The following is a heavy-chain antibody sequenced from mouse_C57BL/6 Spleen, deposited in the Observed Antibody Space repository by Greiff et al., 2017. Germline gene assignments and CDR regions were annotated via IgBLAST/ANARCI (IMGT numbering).Heavy chain of an antibody. Sequence: VQLQQSGAELVRPGASVKLSCKASGYTFTDYYINWVKQRPGQGLEWIARIYPGSGNTYYNEKFKGKATLTAEKSSSTAYMQLSSLTSEDSAVYFCARWGIRYDYDGQYYFDYWGQGTTLTVSS. V-gene: IGHV1-76*01. J-gene: IGHJ2*01. CDR1: GYTFTDYY. CDR2: IYPGSGNT. CDR3: ARWGIRYDYDGQYYFDY. D-gene: IGHD2-4*01.